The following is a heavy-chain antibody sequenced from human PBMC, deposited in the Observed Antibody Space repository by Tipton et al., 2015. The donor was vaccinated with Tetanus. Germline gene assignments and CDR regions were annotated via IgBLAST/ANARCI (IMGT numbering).Heavy chain of an antibody. D-gene: IGHD2-15*01. Sequence: SLRLSCAASGFTFSSYAMSWVRQAPGKGLEWVSAISGSGGSTYYVDSVKGRFTISRDNSKNTLYLQMNSLRVEDTAVYYCAKDHGPEITSVAATRYYYYGMDVWGQGTTVTVSS. V-gene: IGHV3-23*01. CDR1: GFTFSSYA. CDR2: ISGSGGST. CDR3: AKDHGPEITSVAATRYYYYGMDV. J-gene: IGHJ6*02.